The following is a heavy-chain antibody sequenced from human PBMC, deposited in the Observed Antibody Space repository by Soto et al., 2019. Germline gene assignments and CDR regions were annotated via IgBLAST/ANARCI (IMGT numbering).Heavy chain of an antibody. CDR2: VYYSGNT. Sequence: QVQLQESGPGLVKPSQTLSLTCTVSGGSISSGGYYWSWIRQLPGKGLEGIGYVYYSGNTYYNTSLKSRVTISVDTSNNQSSLRLSSVTAADTAVYYCARASGSSMIRGVPTSWYFDLWGRGTLVTVSS. V-gene: IGHV4-31*03. J-gene: IGHJ2*01. CDR3: ARASGSSMIRGVPTSWYFDL. CDR1: GGSISSGGYY. D-gene: IGHD3-10*01.